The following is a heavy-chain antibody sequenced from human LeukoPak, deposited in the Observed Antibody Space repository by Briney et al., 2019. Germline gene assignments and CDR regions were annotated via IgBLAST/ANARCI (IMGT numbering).Heavy chain of an antibody. CDR1: RYTFRSYW. V-gene: IGHV3-74*01. D-gene: IGHD3-10*01. CDR3: AGAPSGYYYMDV. CDR2: INADGSGM. J-gene: IGHJ6*03. Sequence: PGGSLRLSCAASRYTFRSYWVHWVRQAPGKGLVWVSRINADGSGMTYADSVKGRFTISRDNAKNTLYLQMNSLRAEDTAVYYCAGAPSGYYYMDVWGKGTTVTVSS.